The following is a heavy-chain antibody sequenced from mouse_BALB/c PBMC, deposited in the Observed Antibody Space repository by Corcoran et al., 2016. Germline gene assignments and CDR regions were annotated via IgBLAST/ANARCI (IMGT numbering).Heavy chain of an antibody. D-gene: IGHD4-1*01. CDR3: ARSGTGY. CDR1: GFNIKDTY. V-gene: IGHV14-3*02. CDR2: IDPANGNT. Sequence: EVQLQQSGAELVKPGASVKLSCTASGFNIKDTYLHWVKQRPEQGLGGIGRIDPANGNTKYDPKFQGKATITADTASNTAYLQLSSLTSEDTAVYYCARSGTGYWGQGTTLTVSS. J-gene: IGHJ2*01.